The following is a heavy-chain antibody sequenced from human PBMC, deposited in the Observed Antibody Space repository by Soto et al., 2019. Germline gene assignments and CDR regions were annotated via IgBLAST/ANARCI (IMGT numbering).Heavy chain of an antibody. CDR2: IYYSGRT. D-gene: IGHD2-21*02. Sequence: QVQLQESGPGLVKPSQTLSLTCTVSGGSISSATHYWSWIRQHPGKGLEWIGYIYYSGRTYYNLSLKSRLTISIDTSKNLFSLKMSSVTASDTAVDYCARVDGGNSIDNWVQGTMVTVSS. V-gene: IGHV4-31*03. CDR1: GGSISSATHY. J-gene: IGHJ4*02. CDR3: ARVDGGNSIDN.